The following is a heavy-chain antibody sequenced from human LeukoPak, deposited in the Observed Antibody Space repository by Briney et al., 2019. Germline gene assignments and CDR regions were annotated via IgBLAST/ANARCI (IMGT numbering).Heavy chain of an antibody. J-gene: IGHJ4*02. CDR3: ARGGYGYGTDY. CDR2: INHSGST. D-gene: IGHD5-18*01. V-gene: IGHV4-34*01. Sequence: SETLSLTCAVYGGSFSGYYWSWIRQPPGKGLEWIGEINHSGSTNYNPSLKSRVTISVDTSKNQFSLKLSSVTAADTAVYYCARGGYGYGTDYWGQGTLVTVSS. CDR1: GGSFSGYY.